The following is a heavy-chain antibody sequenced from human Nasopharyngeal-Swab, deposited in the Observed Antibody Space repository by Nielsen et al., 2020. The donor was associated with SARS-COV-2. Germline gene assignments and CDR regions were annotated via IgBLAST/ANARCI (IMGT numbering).Heavy chain of an antibody. CDR3: TREQPSGDYDYYGMDV. V-gene: IGHV2-70*11. CDR2: TDWDGDR. Sequence: SGPTLVNPTETLTLTCTFSGFSLYTRGMCVSWIRQPPGKAPEWLARTDWDGDRYYNPSLKTRLTISRDIAKSQVVLTMTNMAPMDTATYYCTREQPSGDYDYYGMDVWGRGTTVTVSS. CDR1: GFSLYTRGMC. D-gene: IGHD1-1*01. J-gene: IGHJ6*02.